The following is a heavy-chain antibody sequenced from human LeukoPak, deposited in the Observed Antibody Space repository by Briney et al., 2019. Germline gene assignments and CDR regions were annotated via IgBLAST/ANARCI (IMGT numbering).Heavy chain of an antibody. Sequence: ASVKVSCKASGGTFSSYAISWVRQAPGQGLEWMGWMNPNSGNTGYAQKFQGRVTMTRNTSISTAYMELSSLRSEDTAVYYCARDPQGYYGSGSIIDYWGQGTLVTVSS. V-gene: IGHV1-8*02. CDR3: ARDPQGYYGSGSIIDY. CDR1: GGTFSSYA. J-gene: IGHJ4*02. D-gene: IGHD3-10*01. CDR2: MNPNSGNT.